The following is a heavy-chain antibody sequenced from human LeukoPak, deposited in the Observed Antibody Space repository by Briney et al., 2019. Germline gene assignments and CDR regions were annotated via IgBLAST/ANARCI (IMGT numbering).Heavy chain of an antibody. V-gene: IGHV1-46*01. CDR1: GYTFISYY. Sequence: ASVKVSCKASGYTFISYYLHWVRQAPGQGLEWMGIINPSGDRTTYAQKFQGRVTITADESTNTAYMELSSLRSEDTAVYYCARAGCSGGSCYHYFFEYWGQGTLVTVSS. CDR2: INPSGDRT. J-gene: IGHJ4*02. D-gene: IGHD2-15*01. CDR3: ARAGCSGGSCYHYFFEY.